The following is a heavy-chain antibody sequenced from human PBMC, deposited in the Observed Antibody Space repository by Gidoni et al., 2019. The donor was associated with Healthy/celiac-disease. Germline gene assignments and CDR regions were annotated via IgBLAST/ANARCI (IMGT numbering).Heavy chain of an antibody. J-gene: IGHJ4*02. Sequence: EVQLVESGGGLVKPGGSLRHSCAASGFTFSSYSMNWVRKAPGKGLEWVSSISSSSSYIYYADSVRGRFTISRDNAKNSLYLQMSSLRAEDTAVYYCARDRPVYYDFWSGYSSWGQGTLVTVSS. CDR2: ISSSSSYI. V-gene: IGHV3-21*01. D-gene: IGHD3-3*01. CDR3: ARDRPVYYDFWSGYSS. CDR1: GFTFSSYS.